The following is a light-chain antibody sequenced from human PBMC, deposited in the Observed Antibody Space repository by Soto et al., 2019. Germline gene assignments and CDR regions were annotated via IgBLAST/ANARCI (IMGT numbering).Light chain of an antibody. CDR1: SSNIGNNH. CDR3: GTWDSRLSAWV. CDR2: DND. J-gene: IGLJ3*02. Sequence: SVLTQPPSVSAAPGQKVTISCSGSSSNIGNNHASWYQHLPGTAPKLLIFDNDKRPSGIPDRFSGSKSGTSATLGITGLQTGDEADYYCGTWDSRLSAWVFGGGTKLTVL. V-gene: IGLV1-51*01.